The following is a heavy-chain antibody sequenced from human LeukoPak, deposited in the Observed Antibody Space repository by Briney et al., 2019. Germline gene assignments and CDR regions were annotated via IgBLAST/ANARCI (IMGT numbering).Heavy chain of an antibody. CDR3: ATRTSRSKYSSGWYSRPDAFGI. D-gene: IGHD6-19*01. CDR1: GGSISSSSYY. V-gene: IGHV4-39*07. CDR2: IYYSGST. J-gene: IGHJ3*02. Sequence: SETLSLTCTVSGGSISSSSYYWGWIRQPPGKGLEWIGSIYYSGSTYYNPSLKSRVTISVDTSKNQFSLKLSSVTAADTAVYYCATRTSRSKYSSGWYSRPDAFGIWGQGTMVTVSS.